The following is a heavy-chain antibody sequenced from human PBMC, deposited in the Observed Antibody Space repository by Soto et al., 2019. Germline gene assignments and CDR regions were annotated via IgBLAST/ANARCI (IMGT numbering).Heavy chain of an antibody. Sequence: SETLSLTCAVYGGSFSGYYWSWIRQPPGKGLEWIGEINHSGSTNYNPSLKSRVTISVDTSKNQFSLKLSSVTAADTAVYYCARGYRTYYYDSSGYYYRFDPWGQGTLVTVSS. V-gene: IGHV4-34*01. CDR2: INHSGST. J-gene: IGHJ5*02. CDR3: ARGYRTYYYDSSGYYYRFDP. D-gene: IGHD3-22*01. CDR1: GGSFSGYY.